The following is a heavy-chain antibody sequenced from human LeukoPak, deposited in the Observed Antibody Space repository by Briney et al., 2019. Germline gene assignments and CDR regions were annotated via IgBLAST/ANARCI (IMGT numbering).Heavy chain of an antibody. D-gene: IGHD6-19*01. CDR1: GFTFSSYG. V-gene: IGHV3-30*18. J-gene: IGHJ4*02. CDR3: ANERLAVAAPLNY. Sequence: GGSLRLSCAASGFTFSSYGMHWVRQAPGKGLEWVAVISYDGSNKYYADSVKGRFTISRDNSKNTLYPQMNSLRAEDTAVYYCANERLAVAAPLNYWGQGTLVTVSS. CDR2: ISYDGSNK.